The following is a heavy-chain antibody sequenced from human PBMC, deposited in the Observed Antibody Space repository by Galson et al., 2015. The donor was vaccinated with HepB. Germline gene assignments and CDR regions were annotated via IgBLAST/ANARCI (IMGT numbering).Heavy chain of an antibody. CDR3: ARGVWESIVGATMDY. CDR2: ISSSSSYI. J-gene: IGHJ4*02. V-gene: IGHV3-21*01. CDR1: GFTFSRYS. D-gene: IGHD1-26*01. Sequence: SLRLSCAASGFTFSRYSMNWVRQAPGKGLEWVSSISSSSSYIYYADSVKGRFTISRDNAKNSLYLQMNSLRDEDTAVYYCARGVWESIVGATMDYWGQGTLVTVSS.